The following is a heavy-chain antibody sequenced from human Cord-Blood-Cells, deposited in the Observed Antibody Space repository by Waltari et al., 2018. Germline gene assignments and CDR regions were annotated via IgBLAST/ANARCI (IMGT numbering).Heavy chain of an antibody. V-gene: IGHV4-34*01. CDR1: GGSFSGYY. J-gene: IGHJ3*02. CDR3: AREHCSSTSYLRSLDI. Sequence: QVQLQQWGAGLLKPSETLSLTCAVYGGSFSGYYWSWIRQPPGKGLEWIGEINHSGSTNYNPSLKSRVTISVDTSKNQFSLKLSSVTAADTAVYYCAREHCSSTSYLRSLDIWGQGTMVTVSS. D-gene: IGHD2-2*01. CDR2: INHSGST.